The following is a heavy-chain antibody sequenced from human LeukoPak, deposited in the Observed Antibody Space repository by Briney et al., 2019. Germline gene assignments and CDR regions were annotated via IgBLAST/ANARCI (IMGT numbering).Heavy chain of an antibody. J-gene: IGHJ5*02. CDR1: GFTFSSYE. CDR2: ISSSGSTI. V-gene: IGHV3-48*03. Sequence: PGGSLRLSCAASGFTFSSYEMNWVRQAPGKGLEWVSYISSSGSTIYYADSVKGRFTISRDNAKNSLYLQMNSLRAEDTAVYYCAGEATRTWESLVLYNWFDPWGQGTLVTVSS. CDR3: AGEATRTWESLVLYNWFDP. D-gene: IGHD6-13*01.